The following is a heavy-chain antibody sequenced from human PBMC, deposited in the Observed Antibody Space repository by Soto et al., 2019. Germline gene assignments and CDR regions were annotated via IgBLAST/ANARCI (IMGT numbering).Heavy chain of an antibody. J-gene: IGHJ3*02. V-gene: IGHV4-59*02. Sequence: SETLSLTCTVSGASVSNYYWNWVRQPPGKGLEWIGYTHYTGDSKYNPSLKSRVTMSVDTSKNQFSLKMTSVTAADTAVYYCARWGHPAVKAYDIWGQGAMVTVPS. D-gene: IGHD2-21*01. CDR2: THYTGDS. CDR1: GASVSNYY. CDR3: ARWGHPAVKAYDI.